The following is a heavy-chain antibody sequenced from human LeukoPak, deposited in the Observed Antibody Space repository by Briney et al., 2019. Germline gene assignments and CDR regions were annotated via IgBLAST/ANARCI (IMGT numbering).Heavy chain of an antibody. CDR3: ARATLRYSSRYMDV. CDR2: ISSSSSYI. D-gene: IGHD3-9*01. V-gene: IGHV3-21*01. Sequence: GGSLRLSCAASGFTFSNSGMHWVRQAPGKGLEWVSSISSSSSYIYYADSVKGRFTISRDNAKNSLYLQMNSLRAEDTAVYYCARATLRYSSRYMDVWGKGTTVTVSS. CDR1: GFTFSNSG. J-gene: IGHJ6*03.